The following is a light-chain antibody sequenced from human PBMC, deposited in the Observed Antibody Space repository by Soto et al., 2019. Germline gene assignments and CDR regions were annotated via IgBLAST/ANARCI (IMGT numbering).Light chain of an antibody. Sequence: EVVLTQSPATLSLSPGERATLSCRASENVRTFVDWYQQKPGQAPRLLIHGASNRATGIPARFSGSGSGTDFTLTISNLEPEDFATYYCQQANSFPYTFGQGTKLEIK. CDR2: GAS. J-gene: IGKJ2*01. CDR3: QQANSFPYT. CDR1: ENVRTF. V-gene: IGKV3-11*01.